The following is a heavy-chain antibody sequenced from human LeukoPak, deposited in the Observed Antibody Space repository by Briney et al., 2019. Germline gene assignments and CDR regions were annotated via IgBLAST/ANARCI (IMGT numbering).Heavy chain of an antibody. CDR2: IYYSGST. CDR3: ARHVLSRLIYFDY. D-gene: IGHD3-3*01. Sequence: SETLSLTCTVSGGSISSYYWSWIRQPPGKGLEWIGYIYYSGSTNYNPSLKSRVTISVDTSKNQFSLKLSSVTAADTAVYYCARHVLSRLIYFDYWGQGTLVTVSS. CDR1: GGSISSYY. J-gene: IGHJ4*02. V-gene: IGHV4-59*08.